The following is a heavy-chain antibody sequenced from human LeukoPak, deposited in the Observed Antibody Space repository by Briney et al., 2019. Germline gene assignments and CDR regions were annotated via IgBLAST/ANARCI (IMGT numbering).Heavy chain of an antibody. J-gene: IGHJ4*02. V-gene: IGHV3-7*01. CDR3: ARDHSYDYVWGSYEDY. D-gene: IGHD3-16*01. CDR1: GFTFSSYW. Sequence: GGSLRLSCAASGFTFSSYWMRWVRQAPGKGLEWVANIKQDGSEKYYVDSVKGRFTISRDNAKNSLYLQMNSLRAEDTAVYYCARDHSYDYVWGSYEDYWGQGTLVTVSS. CDR2: IKQDGSEK.